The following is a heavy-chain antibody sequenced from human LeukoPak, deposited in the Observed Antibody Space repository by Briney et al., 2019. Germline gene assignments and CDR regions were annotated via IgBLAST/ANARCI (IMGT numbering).Heavy chain of an antibody. CDR3: ASATGDKGGYFDS. CDR1: GFNFGGYW. D-gene: IGHD7-27*01. V-gene: IGHV3-7*01. CDR2: IRYDGSET. Sequence: GGSLRLSCAASGFNFGGYWMSWVRHAPGKGLERVANIRYDGSETFYGDSVKGRFTVSRDNAKNSLYLQMNSLRVGDTGVYYCASATGDKGGYFDSWGQGAQVTVSS. J-gene: IGHJ4*02.